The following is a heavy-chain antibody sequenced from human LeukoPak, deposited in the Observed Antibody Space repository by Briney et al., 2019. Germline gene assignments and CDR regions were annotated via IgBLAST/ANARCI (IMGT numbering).Heavy chain of an antibody. CDR3: ARGRNWFDP. J-gene: IGHJ5*02. CDR2: IYPSGGT. V-gene: IGHV4-4*07. Sequence: SETLSLTCTVSGGSISSYYWGWIRQPAGKGLEWIGRIYPSGGTNYNPSLKSRVTLSVDTSKNQFSLRLSSVTAADTAVYYCARGRNWFDPWGQGTLVTVSS. CDR1: GGSISSYY.